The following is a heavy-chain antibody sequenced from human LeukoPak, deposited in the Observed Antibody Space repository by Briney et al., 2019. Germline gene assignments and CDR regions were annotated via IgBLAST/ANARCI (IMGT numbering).Heavy chain of an antibody. D-gene: IGHD4/OR15-4a*01. CDR2: ISNSGTTV. Sequence: GGSLRLSCAASGFTFSDYYMTWLRQAPGKGLEWLSYISNSGTTVFYADSVKGRFTVSRDNAKRSLYLQIESLRDDDTAVYHCALGAINKDYYFGMDVWGQGTTVTVSS. V-gene: IGHV3-11*01. J-gene: IGHJ6*02. CDR1: GFTFSDYY. CDR3: ALGAINKDYYFGMDV.